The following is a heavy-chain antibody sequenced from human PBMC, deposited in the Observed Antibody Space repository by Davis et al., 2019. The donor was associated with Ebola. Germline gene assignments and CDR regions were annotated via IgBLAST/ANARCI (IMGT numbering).Heavy chain of an antibody. CDR3: ARTSMVGTTTTASDI. Sequence: AASVKVSCKASGYTFRNYAISWVRQAPGQGLEWMGWISAYNGNTNYAQILQGRVTMTTDTSTGTAYLDLRSLRSDDTAVYFCARTSMVGTTTTASDIWGQGTLVTVSS. V-gene: IGHV1-18*01. J-gene: IGHJ3*02. CDR1: GYTFRNYA. D-gene: IGHD1-26*01. CDR2: ISAYNGNT.